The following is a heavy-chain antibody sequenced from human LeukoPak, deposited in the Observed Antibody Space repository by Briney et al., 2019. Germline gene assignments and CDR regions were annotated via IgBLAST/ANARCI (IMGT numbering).Heavy chain of an antibody. CDR3: ARARRGLDGDYVPYWYFDL. J-gene: IGHJ2*01. CDR2: IFYNRST. CDR1: RGPLSRSVHF. D-gene: IGHD4-17*01. Sequence: TFSLPSTDPRGPLSRSVHFPPWFRQPPGNIHQSTGSIFYNRSTYYNPSLKSRVTISVGTSKNQFSLKLSSVTAADTAVYYCARARRGLDGDYVPYWYFDLWGRGTLVTVSS. V-gene: IGHV4-30-4*08.